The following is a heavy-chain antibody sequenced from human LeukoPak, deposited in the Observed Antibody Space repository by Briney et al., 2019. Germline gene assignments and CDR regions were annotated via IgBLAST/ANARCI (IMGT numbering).Heavy chain of an antibody. CDR3: AKPMVRGVIITLVFDY. CDR2: ISGSGGST. CDR1: GFTFSSYA. D-gene: IGHD3-10*01. V-gene: IGHV3-23*01. J-gene: IGHJ4*02. Sequence: PGGSLRLSCAASGFTFSSYAMSWVRQAPGKGLEWVSAISGSGGSTYYADSVKGRFTISRDNSKNTLYLQMNSLRAEDTAVYYCAKPMVRGVIITLVFDYWGQGTLVTVSS.